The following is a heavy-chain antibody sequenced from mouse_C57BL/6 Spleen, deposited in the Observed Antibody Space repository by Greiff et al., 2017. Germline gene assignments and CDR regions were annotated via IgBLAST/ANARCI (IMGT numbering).Heavy chain of an antibody. Sequence: VQLQQSGPELVKPGASVKISCKASGYTFTDYYMNWVKQSHGKSLEWIGDINPNNGGTSYNQKFKGKATLTVDKSSSTAYMELRSLTSEDSAVYYCARATEAWFAYWGKGTLVTVSA. CDR2: INPNNGGT. CDR3: ARATEAWFAY. V-gene: IGHV1-26*01. J-gene: IGHJ3*01. D-gene: IGHD1-1*01. CDR1: GYTFTDYY.